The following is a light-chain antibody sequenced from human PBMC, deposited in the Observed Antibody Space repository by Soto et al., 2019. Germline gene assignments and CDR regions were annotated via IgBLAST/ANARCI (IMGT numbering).Light chain of an antibody. CDR3: QQYDNIPRT. J-gene: IGKJ1*01. V-gene: IGKV1-33*01. CDR1: QEISNY. CDR2: DAS. Sequence: DLQMTQSPSSLSASVGDRVTITCQASQEISNYLNWYQQKAGKAPKLLIYDASNLATGVPSRFSGSGSGTDFTFTISSLQPEDIATYYCQQYDNIPRTFGQGTKVEIK.